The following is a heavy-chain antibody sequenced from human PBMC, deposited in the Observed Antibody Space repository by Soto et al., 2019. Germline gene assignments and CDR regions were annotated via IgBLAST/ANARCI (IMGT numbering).Heavy chain of an antibody. V-gene: IGHV3-64*01. Sequence: EVQLVESGGGLVQPGGSLRLSCAGSGFTFSSYAMHWVRQAPGKALEYVSAISSNGGSTYYANSVKGRFTISRDNSKNTLYLQMGSLRAEDMAVYYCAREGYCSSTSCYSFDYWGQGTLVTVSS. J-gene: IGHJ4*02. CDR2: ISSNGGST. CDR1: GFTFSSYA. CDR3: AREGYCSSTSCYSFDY. D-gene: IGHD2-2*01.